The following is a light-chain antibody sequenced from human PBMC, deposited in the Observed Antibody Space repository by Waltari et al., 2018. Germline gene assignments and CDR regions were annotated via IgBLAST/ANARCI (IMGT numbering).Light chain of an antibody. CDR3: VQYHRAPFT. J-gene: IGKJ3*01. V-gene: IGKV1-17*01. CDR1: QAISNY. Sequence: IQMTQSPSSLSASVGDRVTITCRASQAISNYLNWYHQKPGEAPKRLIYDASSLQSGGPAKFSGSGAGTVFTLTISSVQPEDVATYYCVQYHRAPFTFGPGTKLDIK. CDR2: DAS.